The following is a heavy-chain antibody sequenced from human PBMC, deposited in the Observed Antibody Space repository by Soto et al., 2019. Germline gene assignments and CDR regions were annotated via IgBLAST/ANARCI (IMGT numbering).Heavy chain of an antibody. D-gene: IGHD3-22*01. V-gene: IGHV3-23*01. Sequence: GGSLRLSCAASGFTFSSYAMSWVRQAPGKGLEWVSAISGSGGSTYYADSVKGRFTISRDNSKNTLYLQMNSLRAEDTAVYYCAKPMSIVVVIHAPFDYWGQGTPVTVSS. J-gene: IGHJ4*02. CDR3: AKPMSIVVVIHAPFDY. CDR2: ISGSGGST. CDR1: GFTFSSYA.